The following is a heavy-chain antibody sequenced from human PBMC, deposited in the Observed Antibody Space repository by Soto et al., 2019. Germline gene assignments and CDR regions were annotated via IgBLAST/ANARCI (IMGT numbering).Heavy chain of an antibody. CDR2: VTGYDGNA. J-gene: IGHJ4*02. D-gene: IGHD1-26*01. Sequence: QVQLVQSGAEVKKSGASTKVSCKASGYTFSHYGISWVRQAPGQGLEWMGWVTGYDGNANYAQRFQGRVTMTTDTSTNTAYMDLRRLTSDDTAVYYCARTTHEEPTFDYWGQGTLVTVSS. CDR1: GYTFSHYG. V-gene: IGHV1-18*01. CDR3: ARTTHEEPTFDY.